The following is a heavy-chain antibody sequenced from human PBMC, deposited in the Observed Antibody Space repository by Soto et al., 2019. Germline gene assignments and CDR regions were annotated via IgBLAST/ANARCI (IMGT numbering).Heavy chain of an antibody. V-gene: IGHV3-30-3*01. CDR3: ARDKTARTYNWNKNYYYYMDV. J-gene: IGHJ6*03. CDR1: GFTFSSYA. Sequence: PGGSLRLSCAASGFTFSSYAMHWVRQAPGKGLEWVAVISYDGSNKYYADSVKGRFTISRDNSKNTLYLQMNSLRAEDTAVYYCARDKTARTYNWNKNYYYYMDVWGKGTTVTVSS. D-gene: IGHD1-20*01. CDR2: ISYDGSNK.